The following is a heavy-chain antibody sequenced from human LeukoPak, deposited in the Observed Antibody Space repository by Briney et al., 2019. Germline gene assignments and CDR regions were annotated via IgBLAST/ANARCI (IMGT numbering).Heavy chain of an antibody. CDR1: GFTFSSYS. CDR2: ISSSSSTI. Sequence: GGSLRLSCAACGFTFSSYSMNWVRQAPGKGLEWVSYISSSSSTIYYADSVKGRFTISRDNAKNSLYLQMNSLRAEDTAVYYCARERGIVGDAFDIWGQGTMVTVSS. V-gene: IGHV3-48*01. CDR3: ARERGIVGDAFDI. D-gene: IGHD3-16*02. J-gene: IGHJ3*02.